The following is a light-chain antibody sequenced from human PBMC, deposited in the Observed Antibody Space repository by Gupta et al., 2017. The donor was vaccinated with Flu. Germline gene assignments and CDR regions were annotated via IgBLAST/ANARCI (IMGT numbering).Light chain of an antibody. CDR3: SSYKKTNNVLV. CDR1: SRDVGGYDY. J-gene: IGLJ3*02. CDR2: EDS. Sequence: QSALTQPASVSGSPGQPVAISCPCTSRDVGGYDYVSWYQQHPGEAPRLVIFEDSRRPSGIPDRFSGSKSGTTASLTITGLLAEDEADYYCSSYKKTNNVLVFGGGTKLTVL. V-gene: IGLV2-14*01.